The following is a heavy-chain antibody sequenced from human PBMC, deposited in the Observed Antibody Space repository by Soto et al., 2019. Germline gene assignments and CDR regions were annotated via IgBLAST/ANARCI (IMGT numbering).Heavy chain of an antibody. CDR2: IIPIFGTA. D-gene: IGHD3-3*01. V-gene: IGHV1-69*01. Sequence: QVQLVQSGAEVKKPGSSVKVSCKASGGTFSSYAISWVRQAPGQGLEWMGGIIPIFGTANYAQKFQGRVTITADESTSTAYMELSSLRAEDTAVYSCARRVRDFWSGDNNGFDPWGQGTLVTVAS. J-gene: IGHJ5*02. CDR1: GGTFSSYA. CDR3: ARRVRDFWSGDNNGFDP.